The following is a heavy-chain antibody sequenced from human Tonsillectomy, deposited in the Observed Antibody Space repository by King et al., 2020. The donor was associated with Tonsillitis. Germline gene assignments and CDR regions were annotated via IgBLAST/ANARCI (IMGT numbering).Heavy chain of an antibody. J-gene: IGHJ3*02. CDR3: ARDFITANAFDI. Sequence: QLVQSGAELKKPGASVKVSCKASGYTFTDYYMHWVRQAPGQGLEWMGWINPNTGGTKYAQKFQGRVTMTRDTSISTAYMELSRLRYDDTAVYYCARDFITANAFDIWGQGTMVTVSS. V-gene: IGHV1-2*02. CDR2: INPNTGGT. CDR1: GYTFTDYY. D-gene: IGHD3-22*01.